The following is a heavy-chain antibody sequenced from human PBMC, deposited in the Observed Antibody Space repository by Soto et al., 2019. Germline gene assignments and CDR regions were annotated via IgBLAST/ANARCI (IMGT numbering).Heavy chain of an antibody. Sequence: PGGSLRLSCVASGFTFSIYAMSWVRQAPGKGLEWVPAISGSGGSTYYADSVKGRFTISRDNSKNTLYLQMNSLRAEDTAVYYCAKDLPSLRLNYYYYGMDVWGQGTTVTVSS. D-gene: IGHD5-12*01. V-gene: IGHV3-23*01. J-gene: IGHJ6*02. CDR3: AKDLPSLRLNYYYYGMDV. CDR2: ISGSGGST. CDR1: GFTFSIYA.